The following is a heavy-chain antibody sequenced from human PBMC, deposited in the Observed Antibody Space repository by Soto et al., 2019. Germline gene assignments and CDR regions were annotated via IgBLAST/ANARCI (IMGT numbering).Heavy chain of an antibody. Sequence: LILSCASAGITFSNYCMHLVLQAPGKGLEWVAFIWYDGGNKYYAESVKGRFTISRDNSKNTLYLQMNSLRAEDTAVYYCARDGDVNTGFGKDYWGQGTLVTVSS. D-gene: IGHD3-16*01. V-gene: IGHV3-33*01. J-gene: IGHJ4*02. CDR1: GITFSNYC. CDR2: IWYDGGNK. CDR3: ARDGDVNTGFGKDY.